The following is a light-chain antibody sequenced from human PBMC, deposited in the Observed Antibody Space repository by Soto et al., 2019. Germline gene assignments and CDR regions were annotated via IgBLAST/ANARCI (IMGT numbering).Light chain of an antibody. CDR1: QSVSNTY. V-gene: IGKV3-20*01. Sequence: EIVLTQSPDTLSLFPGERATLSCRASQSVSNTYLAWYQQKPGQAPRPLISAASTRAPGTPDRFSGIGSGTDFTLTISRLEPEDFAIYYCQQYGSSRWTFGQGTKVEIK. CDR2: AAS. J-gene: IGKJ1*01. CDR3: QQYGSSRWT.